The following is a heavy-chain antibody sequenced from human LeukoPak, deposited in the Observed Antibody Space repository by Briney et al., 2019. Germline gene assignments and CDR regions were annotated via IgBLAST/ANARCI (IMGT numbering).Heavy chain of an antibody. V-gene: IGHV3-23*01. D-gene: IGHD1-26*01. Sequence: GRSLRLSRATSGLTFNSYAMAWARQAPAKWLEWVSSITDSGISTYYADSVKGRFTISRDNSKNTLYLQVNSLRAEDTAVYYCAKGSRGSYDYWGQGTLVTVSS. J-gene: IGHJ4*02. CDR3: AKGSRGSYDY. CDR1: GLTFNSYA. CDR2: ITDSGIST.